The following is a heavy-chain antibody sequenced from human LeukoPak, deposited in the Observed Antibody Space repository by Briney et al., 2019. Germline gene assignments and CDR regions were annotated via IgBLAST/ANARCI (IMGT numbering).Heavy chain of an antibody. CDR3: ARMGKPPYYFDY. D-gene: IGHD1-14*01. V-gene: IGHV4-61*02. CDR1: GGSISSGSYY. CDR2: IYTSGST. Sequence: SETLSLTCTVSGGSISSGSYYWSWIRQPAGKGLEWIGRIYTSGSTNYNPSLKSRVTISVDTSKNQFSLKLSSVTAADTAVYYCARMGKPPYYFDYWGQGTLVTVSS. J-gene: IGHJ4*02.